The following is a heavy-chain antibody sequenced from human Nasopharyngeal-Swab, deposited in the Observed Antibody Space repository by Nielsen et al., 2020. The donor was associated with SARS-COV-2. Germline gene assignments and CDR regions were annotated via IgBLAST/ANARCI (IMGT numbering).Heavy chain of an antibody. J-gene: IGHJ4*02. V-gene: IGHV3-21*01. D-gene: IGHD2-15*01. CDR2: ISSSSSYI. Sequence: GKGLEWVSSISSSSSYIYYADSVKGRFTISRDNAKNSLYLQMNSLRAEDTAVYYCARAVDIVVVVAASDYWGQGTLVTVSS. CDR3: ARAVDIVVVVAASDY.